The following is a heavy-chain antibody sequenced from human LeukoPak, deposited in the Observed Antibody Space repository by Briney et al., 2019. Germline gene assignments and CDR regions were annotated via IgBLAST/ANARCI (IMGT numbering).Heavy chain of an antibody. CDR3: ARTHFDSLGWFDP. J-gene: IGHJ5*02. V-gene: IGHV4-39*07. D-gene: IGHD3-9*01. CDR2: INYGGHT. Sequence: SETLSLTCTVSGGSMRSHSFYWGWIRQSPGKGLEWIANINYGGHTYYNPSVKSRVTLSVDVSKNRFSLNLTSVTAADTALYFCARTHFDSLGWFDPWGQGIQVIVSS. CDR1: GGSMRSHSFY.